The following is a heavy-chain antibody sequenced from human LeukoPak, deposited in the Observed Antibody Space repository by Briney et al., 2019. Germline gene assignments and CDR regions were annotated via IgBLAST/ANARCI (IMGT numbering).Heavy chain of an antibody. J-gene: IGHJ3*02. Sequence: GASVKVSCKASGYTFTVYYLHWVRQAPGQGLEWMGWINPNSGGTHYARKFQGRVTMTRDTSISTAYMEPSRLKSDDTAVYFCARSRDSRGYPDAFDIWGQGTMVTVSS. CDR3: ARSRDSRGYPDAFDI. D-gene: IGHD3-22*01. V-gene: IGHV1-2*02. CDR1: GYTFTVYY. CDR2: INPNSGGT.